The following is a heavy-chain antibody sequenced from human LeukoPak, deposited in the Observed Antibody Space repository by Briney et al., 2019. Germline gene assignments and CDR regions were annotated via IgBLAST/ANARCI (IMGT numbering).Heavy chain of an antibody. CDR2: IYHSGST. CDR1: GYSISSGYY. CDR3: ARHNGDWKSISLDY. V-gene: IGHV4-38-2*02. Sequence: PSETLSLTCTVSGYSISSGYYWGWIRQPPGKGLEWIGSIYHSGSTYYNPSLKSRATISVDTSKNQFSLKLSSVTAADTAVYYCARHNGDWKSISLDYWGQGTLVTVSS. J-gene: IGHJ4*02. D-gene: IGHD1-1*01.